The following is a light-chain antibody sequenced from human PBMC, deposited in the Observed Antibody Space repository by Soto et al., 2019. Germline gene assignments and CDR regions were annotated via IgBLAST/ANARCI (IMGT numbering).Light chain of an antibody. V-gene: IGLV1-40*01. Sequence: QAVLTQPPSVSGAPGQRVTISCTGSSSNIGAGYDVHWYQQLPGTAPKLLIYGNSNRPSGVPDRFSGSKSGTSASLAITGLQADDEADYYCQSHDSSFSGVVFGGGTKLTVL. CDR3: QSHDSSFSGVV. CDR1: SSNIGAGYD. J-gene: IGLJ2*01. CDR2: GNS.